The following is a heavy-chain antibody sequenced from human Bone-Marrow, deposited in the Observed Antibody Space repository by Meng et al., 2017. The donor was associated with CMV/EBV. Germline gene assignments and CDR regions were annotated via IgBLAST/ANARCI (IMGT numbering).Heavy chain of an antibody. V-gene: IGHV4-4*07. CDR3: AGSRPGGGACDD. D-gene: IGHD3-16*01. Sequence: QVQIPESGPGLVKPSETLSLTFIVSGAFIKNYNWKWVRQPAGQGMGWMGLITVIGHTVYNPSLKSRVTVSLDASKSQFSLTLNSVTAADTATYYCAGSRPGGGACDDWGQGILVTVSS. CDR1: GAFIKNYN. CDR2: ITVIGHT. J-gene: IGHJ4*02.